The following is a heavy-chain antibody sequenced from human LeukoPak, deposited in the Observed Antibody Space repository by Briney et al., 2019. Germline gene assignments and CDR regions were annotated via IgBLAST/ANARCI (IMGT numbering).Heavy chain of an antibody. D-gene: IGHD5-18*01. CDR2: MNPNSGNT. Sequence: ASVKVSCKASGYTFTSYDINWVRQATGQGLEWMGWMNPNSGNTGYAQKFQGRVTMTRDTSTSTVYMELSSLRSDDTAVYYCARARSGYSYGHDAFDIWGQGTMVTVSS. CDR1: GYTFTSYD. CDR3: ARARSGYSYGHDAFDI. J-gene: IGHJ3*02. V-gene: IGHV1-8*01.